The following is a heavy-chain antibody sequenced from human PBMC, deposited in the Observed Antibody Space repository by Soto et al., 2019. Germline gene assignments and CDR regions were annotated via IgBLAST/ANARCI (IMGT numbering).Heavy chain of an antibody. CDR1: GGSISSYY. CDR2: IYYSGST. J-gene: IGHJ6*03. CDR3: ASTTVTYYYYYYMDV. D-gene: IGHD4-17*01. V-gene: IGHV4-59*08. Sequence: PSETLSLTCTVSGGSISSYYWSWIRQPPGKGLEWIGYIYYSGSTNYNPSLKSRVTISVDTSKNQFSLKLSSVTAADTAVYYCASTTVTYYYYYYMDVWGKGTTVTVSS.